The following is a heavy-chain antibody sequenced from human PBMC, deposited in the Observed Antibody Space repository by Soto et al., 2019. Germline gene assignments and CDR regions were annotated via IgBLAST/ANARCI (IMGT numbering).Heavy chain of an antibody. CDR2: IYSGGTT. CDR3: GGGVWFDP. CDR1: GFTVSHNY. V-gene: IGHV3-53*04. Sequence: EVQLVESGGGLVQPGGSLRLSCAASGFTVSHNYMSWVRQAPGKGLEWVSVIYSGGTTNYADSVKGRFTISRHNSKNTLYLEMGSLRAEDTAVYYCGGGVWFDPWGQGTLVTVSS. J-gene: IGHJ5*02.